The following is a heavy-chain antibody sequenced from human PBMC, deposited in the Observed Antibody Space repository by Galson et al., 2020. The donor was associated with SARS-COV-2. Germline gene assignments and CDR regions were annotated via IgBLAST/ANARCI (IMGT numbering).Heavy chain of an antibody. J-gene: IGHJ6*02. Sequence: GGSLRISCAASGFTFSNYWMHWVRQAPGKGLVWVSRINGDGRSRTYADSVKGRFTISRDSAKNTVSLQMNSLRAEDTAVYYCATQEFYYGSSGYEESDYGMDVWGQGTTVTVSS. CDR1: GFTFSNYW. CDR3: ATQEFYYGSSGYEESDYGMDV. CDR2: INGDGRSR. D-gene: IGHD3-22*01. V-gene: IGHV3-74*01.